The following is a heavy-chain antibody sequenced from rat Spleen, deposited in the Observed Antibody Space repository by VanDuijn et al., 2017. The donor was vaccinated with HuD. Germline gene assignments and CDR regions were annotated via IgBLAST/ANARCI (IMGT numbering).Heavy chain of an antibody. J-gene: IGHJ1*01. V-gene: IGHV5-25*01. Sequence: EVKLVESGGGLVQPGRSLKLSCAASGFNFNDYWMGWVRQAPTKGLEWVASISTGGGNTYYRDSVKGRFTISRDNAKSTLYLQMDSLRSEDTATYYCASPGTTYYYGWYFDFWGPGTMVTVSS. CDR1: GFNFNDYW. D-gene: IGHD1-1*01. CDR3: ASPGTTYYYGWYFDF. CDR2: ISTGGGNT.